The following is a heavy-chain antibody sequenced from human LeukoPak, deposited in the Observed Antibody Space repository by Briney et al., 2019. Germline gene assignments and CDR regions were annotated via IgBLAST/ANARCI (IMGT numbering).Heavy chain of an antibody. D-gene: IGHD6-19*01. V-gene: IGHV4-59*08. CDR1: GGSISSYY. Sequence: SETLSLTCTVSGGSISSYYWSWIRQPPGKGLEWIGYIYYSGSTNYNPSFKSRVTISVDTSKNQFSLKLSSVTAADTAVYYCAAGYSSGWHDYWGQGTLVTVSS. CDR2: IYYSGST. J-gene: IGHJ4*02. CDR3: AAGYSSGWHDY.